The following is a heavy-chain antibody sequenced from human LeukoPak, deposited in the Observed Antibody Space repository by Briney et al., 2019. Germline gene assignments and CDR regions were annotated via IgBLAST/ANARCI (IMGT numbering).Heavy chain of an antibody. CDR3: ARDGEYYDSSGIDY. Sequence: SETLSLTCTVSGGPISSGSYYWSWIRQPAGKGLEWIGRIYTSGSTNYNPSLKSRVTISVDTSKNQFSLKLSSVTAADTAVYYCARDGEYYDSSGIDYWGQGTLVTVSS. CDR2: IYTSGST. J-gene: IGHJ4*02. V-gene: IGHV4-61*02. CDR1: GGPISSGSYY. D-gene: IGHD3-22*01.